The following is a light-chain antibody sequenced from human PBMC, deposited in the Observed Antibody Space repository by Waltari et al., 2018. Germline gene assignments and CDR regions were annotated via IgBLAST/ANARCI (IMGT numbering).Light chain of an antibody. CDR3: QQYNSYSQT. J-gene: IGKJ1*01. CDR1: QRISSW. Sequence: DIQMTQSPSTLSASVGDRVTITCRASQRISSWLAWYQQKPGKAPKLLIYDAPSLESGVPSRFSGSGSGTEFTLTISSLQPDDFATYYCQQYNSYSQTFGQGTKVEIK. CDR2: DAP. V-gene: IGKV1-5*01.